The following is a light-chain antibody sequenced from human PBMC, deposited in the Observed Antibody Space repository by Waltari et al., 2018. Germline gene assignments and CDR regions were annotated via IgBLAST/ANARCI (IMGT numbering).Light chain of an antibody. V-gene: IGLV3-1*01. CDR3: QTWDDNTAV. Sequence: SYELTQPPSVSVSPGQTASLPCPGDKLGYKLVCWYHHRPGQSPVLVIYQDTKRPSGIPERFSGSHSGNTATLTISGTQAMDEADYYCQTWDDNTAVFGTGTKVTVL. CDR1: KLGYKL. J-gene: IGLJ1*01. CDR2: QDT.